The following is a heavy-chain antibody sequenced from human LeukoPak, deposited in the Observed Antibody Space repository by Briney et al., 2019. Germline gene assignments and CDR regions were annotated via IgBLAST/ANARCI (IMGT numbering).Heavy chain of an antibody. CDR3: ARDLGYRYFHH. J-gene: IGHJ1*01. CDR1: GFTFSSYG. D-gene: IGHD5-24*01. Sequence: PGGSLRLSCAASGFTFSSYGMHWVRQAPGKGLEWVAVISYDGSNKYYADSVKGRFTISRDNSKNTLYLQMNSLRAEDTAVYYCARDLGYRYFHHWGQGTLVTVSS. CDR2: ISYDGSNK. V-gene: IGHV3-30*03.